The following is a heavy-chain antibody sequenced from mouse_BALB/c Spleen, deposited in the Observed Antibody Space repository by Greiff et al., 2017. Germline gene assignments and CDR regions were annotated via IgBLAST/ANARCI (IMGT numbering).Heavy chain of an antibody. CDR2: IDPANGNT. J-gene: IGHJ4*01. CDR3: ARWGGNYVGAMDY. V-gene: IGHV14-3*02. D-gene: IGHD2-1*01. CDR1: GFNIKDTY. Sequence: EVQLQQSGAELVKPGASVKLSCTASGFNIKDTYMHWVKQRPEQGLEWIGRIDPANGNTKYDPKFQGKAPITADTSSNTAYLQLSSLTSEDTAVYYCARWGGNYVGAMDYWGQGTSVTVSS.